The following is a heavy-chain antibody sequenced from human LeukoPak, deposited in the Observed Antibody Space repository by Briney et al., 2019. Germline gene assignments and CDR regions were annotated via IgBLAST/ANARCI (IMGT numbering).Heavy chain of an antibody. CDR1: GFTFSSYW. J-gene: IGHJ6*03. CDR3: ARDRQQLDKYYYYYYMDV. CDR2: IKQDGSER. V-gene: IGHV3-7*01. Sequence: GGSLRLSCAASGFTFSSYWMSWVRQAPGKWLEWVANIKQDGSERYYVDSVKGRFTISRDNAKNSLYLQMNSLRAEDTAVYYCARDRQQLDKYYYYYYMDVWGKGTTVTVSS. D-gene: IGHD6-6*01.